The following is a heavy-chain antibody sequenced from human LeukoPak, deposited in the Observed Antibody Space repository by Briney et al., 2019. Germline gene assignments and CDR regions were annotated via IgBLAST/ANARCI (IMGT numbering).Heavy chain of an antibody. D-gene: IGHD5-12*01. V-gene: IGHV3-48*01. CDR3: ARDHRYAFDN. CDR2: IGISSGNT. CDR1: GFNFIDYS. Sequence: PGGSLRLSCAASGFNFIDYSMNWVRQAPGKGLEWISYIGISSGNTKYADSVKGRLTISRDKARNSLYLQMNSLRVEDTAMYYCARDHRYAFDNWGHGTLVTVSS. J-gene: IGHJ4*01.